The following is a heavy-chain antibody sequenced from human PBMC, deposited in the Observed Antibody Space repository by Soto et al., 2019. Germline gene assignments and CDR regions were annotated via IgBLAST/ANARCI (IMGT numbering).Heavy chain of an antibody. Sequence: ASVKVSCKTSGGTFGSYAISWVRQAPGQGLEWMGGIIPIFSTPNYAQKFQGRVTITADESTSTAYMELSSLRSEDTAVYYCARPIQYYFDTSAQSTWFDPWGQGTLVTVSS. D-gene: IGHD3-22*01. J-gene: IGHJ5*02. CDR1: GGTFGSYA. CDR3: ARPIQYYFDTSAQSTWFDP. CDR2: IIPIFSTP. V-gene: IGHV1-69*13.